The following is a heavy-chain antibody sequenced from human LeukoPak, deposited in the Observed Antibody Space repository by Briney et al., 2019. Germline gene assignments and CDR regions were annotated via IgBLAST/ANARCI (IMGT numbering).Heavy chain of an antibody. CDR3: AKEGGRYSGYDWRGIDY. CDR1: GFTFSSYA. J-gene: IGHJ4*02. CDR2: ISGSGGST. Sequence: PGGSLRLSCAASGFTFSSYAMSWVRQAPGKGLEWLSAISGSGGSTYYADSVKGRFTISRDNSKNTLYLQMNSLRAEDTAVYYCAKEGGRYSGYDWRGIDYWGQGTLVTVSS. D-gene: IGHD5-12*01. V-gene: IGHV3-23*01.